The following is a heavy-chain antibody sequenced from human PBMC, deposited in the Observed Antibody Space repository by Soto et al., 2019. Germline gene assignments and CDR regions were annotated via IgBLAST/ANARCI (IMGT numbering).Heavy chain of an antibody. V-gene: IGHV4-61*01. J-gene: IGHJ5*02. CDR1: GVSVSNRTHY. CDR3: ARDNWRDMVVPAAKKGWFDP. Sequence: KPSETLSLTCEVSGVSVSNRTHYWTWIRQPPGKGLEWIGFLYYGGTNYNPSLKSRLTIALDTSKNQISLNLSSVTAADTAVYYCARDNWRDMVVPAAKKGWFDPWGQGTLVTVSS. D-gene: IGHD2-2*01. CDR2: LYYGGT.